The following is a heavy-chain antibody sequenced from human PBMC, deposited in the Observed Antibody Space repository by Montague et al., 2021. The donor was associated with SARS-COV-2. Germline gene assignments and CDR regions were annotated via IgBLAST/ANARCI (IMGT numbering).Heavy chain of an antibody. V-gene: IGHV6-1*01. CDR1: GDSVSINDVA. J-gene: IGHJ4*02. CDR2: TYYRSKWYS. D-gene: IGHD6-19*01. Sequence: CAISGDSVSINDVAWSSIRQSPSIGLQWLVRTYYRSKWYSDYAPSVRGRLTVNPDASKNEFSLELNYVTPEDTAVYYCLRYSGWFYFDFWCQGTLVTVPS. CDR3: LRYSGWFYFDF.